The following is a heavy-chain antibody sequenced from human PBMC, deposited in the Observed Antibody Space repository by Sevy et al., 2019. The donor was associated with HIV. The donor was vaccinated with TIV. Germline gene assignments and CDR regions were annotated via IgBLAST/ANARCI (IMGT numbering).Heavy chain of an antibody. D-gene: IGHD3-10*01. V-gene: IGHV3-74*01. Sequence: GGSLRLSCAASGFTFSSYWMHWVRQAPGKGLVWVSRINSDGSSTSYAASVKGRFTISRDNAKNTRYLQMNSLRAEDTAVYYCERGRMVRGVQRYYFDYWGQGTRVTVSS. J-gene: IGHJ4*02. CDR3: ERGRMVRGVQRYYFDY. CDR2: INSDGSST. CDR1: GFTFSSYW.